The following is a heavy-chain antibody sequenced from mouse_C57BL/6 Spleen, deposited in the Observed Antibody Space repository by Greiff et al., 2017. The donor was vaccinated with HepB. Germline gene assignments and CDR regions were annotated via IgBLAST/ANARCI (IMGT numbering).Heavy chain of an antibody. CDR3: ARSTMVTHYFDY. CDR1: GYTFTSYW. D-gene: IGHD2-2*01. J-gene: IGHJ2*01. Sequence: QVQLQQPGAELVRPGSSVKLSCKASGYTFTSYWMHWVKQRPIQGLEWIDNIDPSDSETHYNQKFKDKATLTVDKSSSTAYMQLSSLTSEDSAVYYCARSTMVTHYFDYWGQGTTLTVSS. V-gene: IGHV1-52*01. CDR2: IDPSDSET.